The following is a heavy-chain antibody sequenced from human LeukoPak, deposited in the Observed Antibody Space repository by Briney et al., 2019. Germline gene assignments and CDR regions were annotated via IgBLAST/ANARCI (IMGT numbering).Heavy chain of an antibody. Sequence: SETLSLTCTVSGGSISSYYWSWIRQPPGKGLEWIGYIYYSGSTNYNPSLKSRVTISVDTSKNQFSLKLSSVTAADTAVYYCARLAYGDYLGAFDIWGQGTMVTASS. V-gene: IGHV4-59*08. D-gene: IGHD4-17*01. CDR2: IYYSGST. CDR1: GGSISSYY. CDR3: ARLAYGDYLGAFDI. J-gene: IGHJ3*02.